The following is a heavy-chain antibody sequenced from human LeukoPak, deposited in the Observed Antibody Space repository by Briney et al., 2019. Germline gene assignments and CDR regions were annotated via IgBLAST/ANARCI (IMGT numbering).Heavy chain of an antibody. J-gene: IGHJ4*02. CDR3: ARGPSDFWSHYFDY. Sequence: SQTLSLTCVVSGGSITSSGGYSWSWIRQPPGKGLEWIGYIYHSGSTYYNPSLKSRVTILVDRSKNQFSLKLSSVTAADTAVYYCARGPSDFWSHYFDYWGQGTLVTVSS. CDR2: IYHSGST. CDR1: GGSITSSGGYS. D-gene: IGHD3-3*01. V-gene: IGHV4-30-2*01.